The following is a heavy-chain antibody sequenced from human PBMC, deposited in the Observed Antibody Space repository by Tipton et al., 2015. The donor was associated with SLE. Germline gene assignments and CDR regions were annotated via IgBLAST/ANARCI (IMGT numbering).Heavy chain of an antibody. Sequence: TLSLTCAVSGYSISSGYYWGWIRQPPGKGLEWIGSIYHSGSTYYNPSLKSRVTISVDTSKNQFSLKLSSVTAVDTAVYYCARDHYGSLDYWGQGMLVTVSS. D-gene: IGHD3-16*01. CDR1: GYSISSGYY. CDR2: IYHSGST. CDR3: ARDHYGSLDY. J-gene: IGHJ4*02. V-gene: IGHV4-38-2*02.